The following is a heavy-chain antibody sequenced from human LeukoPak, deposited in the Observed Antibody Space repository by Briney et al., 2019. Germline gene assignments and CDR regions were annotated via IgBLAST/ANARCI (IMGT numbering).Heavy chain of an antibody. J-gene: IGHJ6*02. CDR1: GFTFSSYS. V-gene: IGHV3-48*04. Sequence: GGSLRLSCAASGFTFSSYSMNWVRQAPGKGLEWVSYISSSSSTIYYADSVKGRFTISRDNAKNSLYLQMNSLRAEDTAVYYCASSGRGDYYYYGMDVWGQGTTVTVSS. D-gene: IGHD3-10*01. CDR2: ISSSSSTI. CDR3: ASSGRGDYYYYGMDV.